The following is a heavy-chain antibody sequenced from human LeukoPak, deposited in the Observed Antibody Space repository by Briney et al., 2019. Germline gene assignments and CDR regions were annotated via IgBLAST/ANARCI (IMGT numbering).Heavy chain of an antibody. CDR1: GYTFTGYY. J-gene: IGHJ4*02. V-gene: IGHV1-2*02. CDR3: ARCGYSGYDYLHTIRGDCYSFDY. D-gene: IGHD5-12*01. Sequence: VASVKVSCKASGYTFTGYYMHWVRQAPGQGLEWMGWINPNSGGTNYAQKFQGRVTMTRDTSISTAYMELSSLRSEDTAVYYCARCGYSGYDYLHTIRGDCYSFDYWGQGTLVTVSS. CDR2: INPNSGGT.